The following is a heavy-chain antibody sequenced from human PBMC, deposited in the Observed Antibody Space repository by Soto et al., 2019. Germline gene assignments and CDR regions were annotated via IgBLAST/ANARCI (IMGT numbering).Heavy chain of an antibody. D-gene: IGHD2-15*01. CDR3: ARPPRETAYCSGGTCYSLHY. CDR2: INPSDGST. V-gene: IGHV1-46*01. Sequence: WASVKVSCKTSGYTFTSSYIHWVRQAPGQGLEWMGIINPSDGSTTYAQKFQGRVTMTRDTSTSAVYMELSSLTSDDTAVYYCARPPRETAYCSGGTCYSLHYWGQGTPVTVSS. J-gene: IGHJ4*02. CDR1: GYTFTSSY.